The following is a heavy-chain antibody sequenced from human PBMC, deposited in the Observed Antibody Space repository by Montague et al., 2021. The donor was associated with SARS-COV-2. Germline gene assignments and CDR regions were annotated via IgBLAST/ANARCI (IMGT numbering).Heavy chain of an antibody. CDR3: AHRRGLLLSDAFDI. J-gene: IGHJ3*02. D-gene: IGHD1-26*01. CDR1: GFSLSTSGAG. V-gene: IGHV2-5*02. CDR2: IYWDDDK. Sequence: PALVKPTQTLTLTCTFSGFSLSTSGAGVGWIRQPPGKALEWLALIYWDDDKRYSPPLKSRLTITKDTSKNQVVLTMTNMDPVDTATYYCAHRRGLLLSDAFDIWGQGTMVTVSS.